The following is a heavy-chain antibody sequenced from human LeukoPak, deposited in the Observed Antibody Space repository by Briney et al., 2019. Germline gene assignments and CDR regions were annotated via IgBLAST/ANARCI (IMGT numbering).Heavy chain of an antibody. J-gene: IGHJ4*02. V-gene: IGHV4-38-2*02. D-gene: IGHD6-13*01. CDR1: GYSISSGYY. CDR3: ARDFTSSWYLFDY. CDR2: IYHSGST. Sequence: SETLSLTCTVSGYSISSGYYWSWIRQPPGKGLEWIGSIYHSGSTYYNPSLKSRVTISVDTSKNQFSLKLSSVTAADTALYYCARDFTSSWYLFDYWGQGTLVTVSS.